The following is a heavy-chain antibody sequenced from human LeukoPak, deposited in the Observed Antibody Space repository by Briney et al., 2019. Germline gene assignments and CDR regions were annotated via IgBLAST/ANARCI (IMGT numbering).Heavy chain of an antibody. Sequence: GGSLRLSCAASGFSFSRYAMHWVRQAPGKGLEWVAVISYGGSNKYYADSVKGRFTISRDNAKNTLYLQMNSLRAEDTAVYYCARDRYYVLDYWGQGILVTVSS. CDR2: ISYGGSNK. V-gene: IGHV3-30*04. J-gene: IGHJ4*02. D-gene: IGHD3-10*02. CDR1: GFSFSRYA. CDR3: ARDRYYVLDY.